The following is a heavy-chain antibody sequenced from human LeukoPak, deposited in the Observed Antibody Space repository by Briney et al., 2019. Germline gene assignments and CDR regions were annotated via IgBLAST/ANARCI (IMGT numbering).Heavy chain of an antibody. CDR3: ARDHEWSWDY. Sequence: GRSLRLSCTVSGVPFSIYGLRWVRQPPGSGLEWVAFLRSDGRDKYYADSVKGRSTISRDSSKNTVYLQLSSLRTEDTAVYYCARDHEWSWDYWGQGTLVIVSS. CDR1: GVPFSIYG. D-gene: IGHD3-3*01. J-gene: IGHJ4*02. CDR2: LRSDGRDK. V-gene: IGHV3-30*02.